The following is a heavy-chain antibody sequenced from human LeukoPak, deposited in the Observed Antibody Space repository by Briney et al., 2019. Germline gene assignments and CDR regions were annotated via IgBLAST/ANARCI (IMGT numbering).Heavy chain of an antibody. Sequence: GASVKVSCKASGYTFTSYGISWVRQAPGQGLEWMGWISAYNGNTNYAQKLQGRVTMTTDTSTSTAYMELRSLRSDDTAVYYCASSVAVAGTGVNFDYWGQGTLVTVSS. CDR2: ISAYNGNT. CDR3: ASSVAVAGTGVNFDY. CDR1: GYTFTSYG. J-gene: IGHJ4*02. V-gene: IGHV1-18*01. D-gene: IGHD6-19*01.